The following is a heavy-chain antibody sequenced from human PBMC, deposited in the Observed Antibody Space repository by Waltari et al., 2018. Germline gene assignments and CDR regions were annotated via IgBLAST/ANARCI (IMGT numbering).Heavy chain of an antibody. Sequence: QVQLVQSGAEVKKPGSSVKVSCKVSGGTFGSYGITWVRQAPGEGLEWMGGIIPIVGTAPNYAQKFQGRLTVTADESTATVYMDLSGLRSDDTAVYYCARRQLGGPFDPWGQGTLVSVSS. J-gene: IGHJ5*02. D-gene: IGHD3-16*01. CDR2: IIPIVGTAP. CDR1: GGTFGSYG. CDR3: ARRQLGGPFDP. V-gene: IGHV1-69*12.